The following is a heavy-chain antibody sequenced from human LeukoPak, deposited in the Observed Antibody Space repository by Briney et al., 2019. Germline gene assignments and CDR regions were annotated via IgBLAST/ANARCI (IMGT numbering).Heavy chain of an antibody. D-gene: IGHD3-22*01. CDR2: INPSGGST. V-gene: IGHV1-46*01. J-gene: IGHJ3*02. CDR3: ARGSGTMIVVALMTFDI. Sequence: GASVKVSCKASGYTFATFYMHWVRQAPGQGLEWMGIINPSGGSTSYAQKFQGRVTMTRDTSTSTVYMELSRLRSDDTAVYYCARGSGTMIVVALMTFDIWGQGTMVTVSS. CDR1: GYTFATFY.